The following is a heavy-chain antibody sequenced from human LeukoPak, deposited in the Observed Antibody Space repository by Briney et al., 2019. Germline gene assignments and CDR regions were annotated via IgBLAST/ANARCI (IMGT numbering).Heavy chain of an antibody. D-gene: IGHD1-26*01. J-gene: IGHJ4*02. CDR1: GSTFSSYW. CDR3: ARDKIVGATYFDY. CDR2: IKQDGSEK. V-gene: IGHV3-7*01. Sequence: GGSLRLSCAASGSTFSSYWMSWVRQAPGKGLEWVANIKQDGSEKYYVDSVKGRFTISRDNAKNSLYLQMNSLRAEDTAVYYCARDKIVGATYFDYWGQGTLVTVSS.